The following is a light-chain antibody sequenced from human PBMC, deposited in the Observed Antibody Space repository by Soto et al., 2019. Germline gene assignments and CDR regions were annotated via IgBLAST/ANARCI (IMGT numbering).Light chain of an antibody. CDR3: QQLRTYTST. CDR2: AAS. V-gene: IGKV1-9*01. J-gene: IGKJ4*01. CDR1: QGIGSY. Sequence: IQFTQSPSSLSASVGDRVTITCRASQGIGSYLAWYQQKPGEAPKLLIFAASTLQSGVPSRFRGSGSGTDLTLTISSLQAEDCETDDGQQLRTYTSTFGGGTKV.